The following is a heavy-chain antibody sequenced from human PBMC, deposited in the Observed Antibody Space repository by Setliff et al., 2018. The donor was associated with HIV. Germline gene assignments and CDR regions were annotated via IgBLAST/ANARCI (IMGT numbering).Heavy chain of an antibody. CDR1: GYTFTSFD. J-gene: IGHJ3*02. CDR2: MNPNSGNS. V-gene: IGHV1-8*01. D-gene: IGHD3-10*01. Sequence: SVKVSCKASGYTFTSFDINWVRQATGQGLEWMGWMNPNSGNSGFAQKFQGRVTMTRNSSISTAYMELSSLRFDDTAVYYCTRIRAMVRGVTSYDAFDIWGQGTKVTVS. CDR3: TRIRAMVRGVTSYDAFDI.